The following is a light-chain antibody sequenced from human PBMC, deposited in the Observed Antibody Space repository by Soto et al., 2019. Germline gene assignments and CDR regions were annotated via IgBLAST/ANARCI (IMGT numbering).Light chain of an antibody. J-gene: IGLJ2*01. V-gene: IGLV1-40*01. CDR3: QSYDSSLV. CDR2: GNS. Sequence: QSVLTQPPSVSGAPGQRVTISCTGSSSNIGAGYDVHWYQQLPGTAPKLLIYGNSNRPSGVPDRFSGSKSGTSASLAITGLQAEDEADYYCQSYDSSLVFGGGTKPPS. CDR1: SSNIGAGYD.